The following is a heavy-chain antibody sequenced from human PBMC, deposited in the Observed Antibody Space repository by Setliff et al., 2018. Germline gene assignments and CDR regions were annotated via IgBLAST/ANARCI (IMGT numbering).Heavy chain of an antibody. J-gene: IGHJ5*02. Sequence: GGSLRLSCAASGFTFSTYWLSWVRQTPGKGLEWVANIKQDGSDIKYVDSVKGRFTISRDNAKNSLYLQMNNLRAEDTAVYHCARGARLYETDHHYYGWLDPWGQGTLVTVSS. V-gene: IGHV3-7*01. CDR3: ARGARLYETDHHYYGWLDP. CDR1: GFTFSTYW. CDR2: IKQDGSDI. D-gene: IGHD3-22*01.